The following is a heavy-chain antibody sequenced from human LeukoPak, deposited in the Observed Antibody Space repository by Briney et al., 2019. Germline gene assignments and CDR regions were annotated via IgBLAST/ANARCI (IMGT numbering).Heavy chain of an antibody. Sequence: GGSLRLSCAASGFTFSSCWMHWVRQAPGKGLVWVSRINSDGSSTSYADSVKGRFTISRDNAKNTLYLQMNSLRAEDTAVYYCARDYGDYDAFDIWGQGTMVTVS. CDR2: INSDGSST. J-gene: IGHJ3*02. D-gene: IGHD4-17*01. CDR3: ARDYGDYDAFDI. CDR1: GFTFSSCW. V-gene: IGHV3-74*01.